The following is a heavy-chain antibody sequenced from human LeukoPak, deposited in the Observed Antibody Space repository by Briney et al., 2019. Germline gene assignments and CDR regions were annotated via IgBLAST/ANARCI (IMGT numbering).Heavy chain of an antibody. V-gene: IGHV5-51*01. CDR1: GYSFTSYW. Sequence: GESLKISCKGSGYSFTSYWIGWVRQMPGKGLEWMGIIYPGDSDTRYSPSFQGQVTISADKSISTAYLQWSSLKASDTAMYYCARGASPSIAVAAVLDYRGQGTLVTVSS. CDR2: IYPGDSDT. D-gene: IGHD6-19*01. CDR3: ARGASPSIAVAAVLDY. J-gene: IGHJ4*02.